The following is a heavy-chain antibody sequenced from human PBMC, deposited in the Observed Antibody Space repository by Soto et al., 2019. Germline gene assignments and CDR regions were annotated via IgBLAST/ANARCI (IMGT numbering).Heavy chain of an antibody. CDR1: GYTFTSYD. V-gene: IGHV1-8*01. D-gene: IGHD6-13*01. J-gene: IGHJ4*02. CDR2: MNPNSGNT. Sequence: QVQLVQSVAEVKKPGASVKVSCKASGYTFTSYDINWVRQATGQGLEWMGWMNPNSGNTGYAQNFQGRVTMTRNTSISTAYMELSKMRSEDTAVYFCARGKRDSSSYSRTMGEYWGQGTLVTVSS. CDR3: ARGKRDSSSYSRTMGEY.